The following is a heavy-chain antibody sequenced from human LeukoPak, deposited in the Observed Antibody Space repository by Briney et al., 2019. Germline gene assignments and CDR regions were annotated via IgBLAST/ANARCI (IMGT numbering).Heavy chain of an antibody. CDR3: AKDLDIVVVPARYFDY. CDR2: ISGSGGST. J-gene: IGHJ4*02. Sequence: PGGSLRLSCAASGFTFSSYAMSWVRQAPGKGLEWVSAISGSGGSTYYADSVKGRFTISRDNSKNTLYLQMNNLRAEDTAVYYCAKDLDIVVVPARYFDYWGQGTLVTVSS. V-gene: IGHV3-23*01. D-gene: IGHD2-2*03. CDR1: GFTFSSYA.